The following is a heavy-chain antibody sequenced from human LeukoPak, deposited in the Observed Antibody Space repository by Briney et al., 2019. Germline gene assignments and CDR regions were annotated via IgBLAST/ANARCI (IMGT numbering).Heavy chain of an antibody. D-gene: IGHD2-21*01. CDR2: XRXKAYCGTT. Sequence: XRLXXRASXFTFXDDARRXARXARGXXXXXVGXXRXKAYCGTTEYAASVKGRFTISRDNAKNSLYLQMNSLRVEDTAVYYCARDFIPHGLYASDIWGQGTMVTVSS. J-gene: IGHJ3*02. CDR1: XFTFXDDA. V-gene: IGHV3-49*04. CDR3: ARDFIPHGLYASDI.